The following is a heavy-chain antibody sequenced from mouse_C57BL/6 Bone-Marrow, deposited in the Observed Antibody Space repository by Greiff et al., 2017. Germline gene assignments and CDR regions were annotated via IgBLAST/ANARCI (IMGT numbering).Heavy chain of an antibody. Sequence: VQLQQSGTVLVRPGASVKMSCKTSGYTFTSYWMHWVKQRPGQGLEWIGAIYPGNSDTSYNQKFKGKAKLTAVTSASTAYMELSSLTNEDTAVYYCTDSDGYYGVYAMDYWGQGTSVTVSS. CDR3: TDSDGYYGVYAMDY. V-gene: IGHV1-5*01. J-gene: IGHJ4*01. D-gene: IGHD2-3*01. CDR1: GYTFTSYW. CDR2: IYPGNSDT.